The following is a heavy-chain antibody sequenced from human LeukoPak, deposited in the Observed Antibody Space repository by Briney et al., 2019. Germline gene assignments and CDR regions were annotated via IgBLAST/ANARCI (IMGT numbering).Heavy chain of an antibody. V-gene: IGHV3-30-3*01. Sequence: PGGSLRLSCVASGFTFSSYAMHWVRQAPGKGLEWVAVISYDGSNKYYADSVKGRFTISRDNSKNTLYLQMNSLRAEDTAVYYCARDLDIVVVPAALGTRFDCWGQGTLVTVSS. CDR3: ARDLDIVVVPAALGTRFDC. D-gene: IGHD2-2*03. CDR2: ISYDGSNK. J-gene: IGHJ4*02. CDR1: GFTFSSYA.